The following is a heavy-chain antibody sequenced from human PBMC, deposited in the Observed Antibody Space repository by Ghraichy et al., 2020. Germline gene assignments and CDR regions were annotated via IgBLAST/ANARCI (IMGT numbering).Heavy chain of an antibody. CDR3: ATPYGDYDRNDNYYMDV. CDR1: GFALRNHP. D-gene: IGHD4-17*01. Sequence: GGSLRLSCAVSGFALRNHPMHWVRQAPGKGLEWAAVISYDGSNKYYANTVKGRFTVSRDNSKNTLYLQMDSLTVEDTAVYYCATPYGDYDRNDNYYMDVWGKGTTVTVFS. V-gene: IGHV3-30*04. J-gene: IGHJ6*03. CDR2: ISYDGSNK.